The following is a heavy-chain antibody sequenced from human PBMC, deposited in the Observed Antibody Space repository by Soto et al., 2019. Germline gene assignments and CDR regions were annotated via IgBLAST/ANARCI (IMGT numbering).Heavy chain of an antibody. CDR1: VGSISSYY. J-gene: IGHJ4*02. D-gene: IGHD3-10*01. CDR2: IYYSGST. CDR3: ARLLWFGEIVFDY. V-gene: IGHV4-59*01. Sequence: SETLSLTCTVSVGSISSYYWSWIRQPPGKGLEWIGYIYYSGSTNYNPSLKSRVTISVDTSKNQFPLKLSSVTAADTAVYYCARLLWFGEIVFDYWGQGTLVTVSS.